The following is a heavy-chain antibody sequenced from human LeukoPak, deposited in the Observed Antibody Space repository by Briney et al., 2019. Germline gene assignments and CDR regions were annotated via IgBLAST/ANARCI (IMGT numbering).Heavy chain of an antibody. CDR2: ISYDGSNK. V-gene: IGHV3-30*01. J-gene: IGHJ6*03. D-gene: IGHD6-6*01. CDR1: GFTFSSYW. Sequence: GGSLRLSCAASGFTFSSYWMSWVRQAPGKGLEWVAVISYDGSNKYYADSVKGRFTISRDSSKNTLYLQMNSLRAEDTAVYYCARDCVFSSSSYYYYYYYMDVWGKGTTVTVSS. CDR3: ARDCVFSSSSYYYYYYYMDV.